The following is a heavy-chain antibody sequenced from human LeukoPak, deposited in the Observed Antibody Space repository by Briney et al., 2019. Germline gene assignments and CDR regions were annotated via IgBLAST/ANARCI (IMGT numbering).Heavy chain of an antibody. CDR1: GFTFSSYA. J-gene: IGHJ4*02. D-gene: IGHD3-22*01. CDR3: AKGHYFDSSGAYSYSDH. V-gene: IGHV3-23*01. Sequence: GGSLRLSCAASGFTFSSYAMSWVRQAPGKGLEWVSAISGSGGSTYYADSVKGRFTISRDNSKNTLNLQMNSLRAEDTAVYYCAKGHYFDSSGAYSYSDHWGQGILVTVSS. CDR2: ISGSGGST.